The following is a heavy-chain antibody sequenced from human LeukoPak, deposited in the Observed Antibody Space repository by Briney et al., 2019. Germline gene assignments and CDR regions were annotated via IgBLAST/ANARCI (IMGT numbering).Heavy chain of an antibody. V-gene: IGHV3-15*01. CDR2: IISISGGGTS. CDR1: GFTVSSNY. J-gene: IGHJ4*02. CDR3: TTHRGEWVLDS. Sequence: GGSLRLSCAASGFTVSSNYMSWVRQAPGKGLEWVGRIISISGGGTSDYPAPVKGRFTISRDDSKNTVYLQMNSLKTEDTAVYYCTTHRGEWVLDSWGQGTLVTVSS. D-gene: IGHD3-16*01.